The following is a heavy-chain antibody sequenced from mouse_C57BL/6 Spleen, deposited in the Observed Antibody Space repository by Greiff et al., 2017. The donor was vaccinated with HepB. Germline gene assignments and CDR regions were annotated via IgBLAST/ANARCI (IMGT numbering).Heavy chain of an antibody. J-gene: IGHJ2*01. Sequence: VQLQQSGPELVKPGASVKISCKASGYAFSSSWMNWVKQRPGKGLEWIGRINPGDGDTNYNGKFKGKATLTADKSSSTAYMQLSSLTSEDSAVYFCARTDYYGSSFYWGQGTTLTVSS. CDR2: INPGDGDT. CDR3: ARTDYYGSSFY. V-gene: IGHV1-82*01. CDR1: GYAFSSSW. D-gene: IGHD1-1*01.